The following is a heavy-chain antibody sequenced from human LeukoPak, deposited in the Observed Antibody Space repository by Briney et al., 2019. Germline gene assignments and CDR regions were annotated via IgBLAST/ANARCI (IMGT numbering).Heavy chain of an antibody. D-gene: IGHD3-10*01. CDR3: ARDRGAYYGSGSYSDY. J-gene: IGHJ4*02. CDR2: SSSSYI. V-gene: IGHV3-21*01. Sequence: SSSSYIYYADSVKGRFTISRDNAKNSLYLQMNSLRAEDTAVYYCARDRGAYYGSGSYSDYWGQGTLVTVSS.